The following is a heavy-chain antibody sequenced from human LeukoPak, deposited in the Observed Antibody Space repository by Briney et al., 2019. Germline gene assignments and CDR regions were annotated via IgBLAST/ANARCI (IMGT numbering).Heavy chain of an antibody. Sequence: SETLSLTCTVSGGSISSSSYYWGWIRQPPGKGLEWIGSIYYSGSTYYNPSLKSRVTISVDTSKNQFSLKLSSVTAADAAVYYCARGLYCSSTSCRFDYWGQGTLVTVSS. D-gene: IGHD2-2*01. CDR3: ARGLYCSSTSCRFDY. CDR2: IYYSGST. J-gene: IGHJ4*02. V-gene: IGHV4-39*07. CDR1: GGSISSSSYY.